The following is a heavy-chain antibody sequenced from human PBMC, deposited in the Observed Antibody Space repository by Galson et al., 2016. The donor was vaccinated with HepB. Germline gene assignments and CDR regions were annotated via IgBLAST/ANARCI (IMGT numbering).Heavy chain of an antibody. D-gene: IGHD4-23*01. Sequence: CAISGDSVSSYTGVWNWIRQSPSRGLEWLGRTYYRSQWYYHYAESVKGRITIYPDTSKNHFSLRLTSVTPEDTAVYYCARDSPGNSFFYYWNQGTLVTVSS. CDR2: TYYRSQWYY. CDR3: ARDSPGNSFFYY. J-gene: IGHJ4*02. V-gene: IGHV6-1*01. CDR1: GDSVSSYTGV.